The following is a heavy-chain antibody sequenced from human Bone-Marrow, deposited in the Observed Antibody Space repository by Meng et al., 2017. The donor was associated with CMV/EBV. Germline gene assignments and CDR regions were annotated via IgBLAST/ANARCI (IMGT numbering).Heavy chain of an antibody. CDR3: AKVFLGYCSSTSCYPFDY. CDR2: ISSSSSTI. CDR1: GFTFSSYS. D-gene: IGHD2-2*01. V-gene: IGHV3-48*04. Sequence: GESLKISCAASGFTFSSYSMNWVRQAPGKGLEWVSYISSSSSTIYYADSVKGRFTISRDNAKNSLYLQMNSLRAEDTAVYYCAKVFLGYCSSTSCYPFDYCGQGTLVTVSS. J-gene: IGHJ4*02.